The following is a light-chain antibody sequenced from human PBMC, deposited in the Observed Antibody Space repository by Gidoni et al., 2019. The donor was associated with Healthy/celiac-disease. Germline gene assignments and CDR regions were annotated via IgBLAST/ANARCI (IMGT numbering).Light chain of an antibody. CDR3: QQQDT. Sequence: IVLTHSPATLPLSPGERATLSCRDSQSVSSYFAWYQQKTGQAPRLLIYDASNRATGIPARFSGSGSGTDFTLTISSLEPEDFAVYYCQQQDTFGQGTKLEIK. V-gene: IGKV3-11*01. J-gene: IGKJ2*01. CDR2: DAS. CDR1: QSVSSY.